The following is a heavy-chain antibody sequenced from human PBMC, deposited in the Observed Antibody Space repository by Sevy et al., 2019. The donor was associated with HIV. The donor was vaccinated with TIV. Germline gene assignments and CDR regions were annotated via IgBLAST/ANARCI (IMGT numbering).Heavy chain of an antibody. Sequence: GGSLRLSCAASGFTFSSYAMHWVRQAPGKGLEWVAVISYDGSNKYYADSVKGRFTISRDNSKNTLYLQMNSLRAEDTAVDYCARGHIVVVVAATPGYYFDYWGQGTLVTVSS. CDR3: ARGHIVVVVAATPGYYFDY. J-gene: IGHJ4*02. V-gene: IGHV3-30-3*01. CDR1: GFTFSSYA. D-gene: IGHD2-15*01. CDR2: ISYDGSNK.